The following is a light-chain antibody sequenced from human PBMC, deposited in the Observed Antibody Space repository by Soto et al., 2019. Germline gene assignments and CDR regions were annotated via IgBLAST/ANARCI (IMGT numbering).Light chain of an antibody. CDR1: SSSIGRNS. CDR3: AAWDDSLKAVL. V-gene: IGLV1-44*01. Sequence: QSVLTQPPSASGTPGQRVNISCSGSSSSIGRNSVNWFQRLPGTAPKLLIHSSDQRPSVVPDRFAGSKSGTSASLAISGLQSEDEADYYCAAWDDSLKAVLFGGGTKLTVL. CDR2: SSD. J-gene: IGLJ2*01.